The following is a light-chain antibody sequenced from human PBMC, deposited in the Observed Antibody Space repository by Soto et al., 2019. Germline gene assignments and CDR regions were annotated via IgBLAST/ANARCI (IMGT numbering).Light chain of an antibody. V-gene: IGLV2-14*01. CDR3: SSYTSSSTLDYV. CDR2: DVS. Sequence: QSALTQPASVSGSPGQSITISCTGTSSDVGGYNYVSWYQQHPGKAPKLMNYDVSNRPSGVSNRFSGSKSGNTASLTISGLQAEDEADYYCSSYTSSSTLDYVFGTGTKVTVL. CDR1: SSDVGGYNY. J-gene: IGLJ1*01.